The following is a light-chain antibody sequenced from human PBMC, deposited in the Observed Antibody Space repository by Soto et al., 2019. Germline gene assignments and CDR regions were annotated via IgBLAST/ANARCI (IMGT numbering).Light chain of an antibody. CDR3: CSYTDSSTFVV. CDR1: SSNIGSNT. V-gene: IGLV1-44*01. J-gene: IGLJ2*01. CDR2: SNN. Sequence: QSVLTQPPSASGTPGQRVTISCSGSSSNIGSNTVNWYQQLPGTAPKLLIYSNNQRPSGVPDRFSGSKSGTSASLAISGLQSEDEADYYCCSYTDSSTFVVFGGGTKLTVL.